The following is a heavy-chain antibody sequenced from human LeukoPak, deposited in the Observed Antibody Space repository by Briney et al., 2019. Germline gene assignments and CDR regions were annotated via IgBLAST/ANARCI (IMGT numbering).Heavy chain of an antibody. CDR3: ARQSGFPTVVTRFDY. D-gene: IGHD4-23*01. CDR1: GGSLSSRNYY. CDR2: VSYSGST. V-gene: IGHV4-39*01. J-gene: IGHJ4*02. Sequence: PSETLSLTCTVSGGSLSSRNYYWGWIRQPPGKGLEWIGSVSYSGSTYHNTSLKSRVTTSVDTSNNQFSLKLNSVTAADTAVYYCARQSGFPTVVTRFDYWGQGTLVTVSS.